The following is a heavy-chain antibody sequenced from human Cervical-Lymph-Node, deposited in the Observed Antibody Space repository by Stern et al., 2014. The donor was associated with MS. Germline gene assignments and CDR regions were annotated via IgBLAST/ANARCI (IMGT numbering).Heavy chain of an antibody. CDR3: AHTSFAFGVGHWSDY. CDR1: GFSLSTNKVG. V-gene: IGHV2-5*02. D-gene: IGHD3-3*01. Sequence: QVTLKESGPPLVKPTETLTLTCTFSGFSLSTNKVGVGWIRQPPGKALEWLALIYWDNDKRYSPSLESRLTITKDTSKDQVVLTMANMDPVDTATYFCAHTSFAFGVGHWSDYWGQGILVTVSS. J-gene: IGHJ4*02. CDR2: IYWDNDK.